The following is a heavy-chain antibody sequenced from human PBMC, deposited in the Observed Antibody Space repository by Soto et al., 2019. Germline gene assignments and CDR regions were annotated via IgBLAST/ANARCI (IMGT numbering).Heavy chain of an antibody. V-gene: IGHV5-51*01. J-gene: IGHJ4*02. CDR3: ARSGWECSSTSCYSDY. Sequence: GESLKISGKGSGCSFTSYWIGWVRQMTGKGLEWMGIIYPGDSDTRYSPSFQGQVTISADKSISTAYLQWSSLKASDTAMYYCARSGWECSSTSCYSDYWGQGTLVTVSS. D-gene: IGHD2-2*01. CDR1: GCSFTSYW. CDR2: IYPGDSDT.